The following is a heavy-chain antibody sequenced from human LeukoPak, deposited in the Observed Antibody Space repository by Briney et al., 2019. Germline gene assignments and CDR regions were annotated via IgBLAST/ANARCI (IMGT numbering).Heavy chain of an antibody. CDR2: IYTSGST. CDR1: GGSISSGSYY. CDR3: ARDVYSGGYGCFDP. Sequence: SETLSLTCTVSGGSISSGSYYWSWIRQPAGKGLEWIGRIYTSGSTNYNPSLKSRVTISVDTSKNQFSLRLSYVTSADTAIYYCARDVYSGGYGCFDPWGQGTLVTVSS. D-gene: IGHD3-22*01. V-gene: IGHV4-61*02. J-gene: IGHJ5*02.